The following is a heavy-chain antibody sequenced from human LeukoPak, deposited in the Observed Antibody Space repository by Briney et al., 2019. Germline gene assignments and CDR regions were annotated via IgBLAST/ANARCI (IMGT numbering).Heavy chain of an antibody. D-gene: IGHD3-22*01. J-gene: IGHJ4*02. V-gene: IGHV3-53*01. CDR3: ARDLNYYDSSGYGH. CDR1: GFTFSTNY. CDR2: IYSGGSS. Sequence: GGSLRLSCAASGFTFSTNYMSWVRQAPGKGLEWVSVIYSGGSSYYADSVKGRFTISRDNSKNTLYLQMNSLRAEDTAVYYCARDLNYYDSSGYGHWGQGTLVTVSS.